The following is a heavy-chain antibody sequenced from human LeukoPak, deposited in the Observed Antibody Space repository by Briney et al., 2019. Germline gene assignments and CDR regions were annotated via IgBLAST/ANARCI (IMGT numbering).Heavy chain of an antibody. CDR1: GFTFSGSA. Sequence: GGSLRLSCAASGFTFSGSAVHWVRQASGKGLEWVGRIRSKANSYATAYAASVKGRFTISRDDSKNTAYLQMNSLKTEDTAVYYCTTILFDYGDYFDYWGQGTLVTVSS. CDR2: IRSKANSYAT. V-gene: IGHV3-73*01. J-gene: IGHJ4*02. D-gene: IGHD4-17*01. CDR3: TTILFDYGDYFDY.